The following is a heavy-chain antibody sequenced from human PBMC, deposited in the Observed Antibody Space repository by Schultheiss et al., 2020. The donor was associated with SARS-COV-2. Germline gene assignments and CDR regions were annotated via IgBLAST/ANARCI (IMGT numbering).Heavy chain of an antibody. J-gene: IGHJ6*02. CDR1: GFTFSSYS. Sequence: GGSLRLSCAASGFTFSSYSMNWVRQAPGKGLEWVSYISSSSSTIYYADSVKGRFTISRDKAKNSLYLQMNSLRDGDTAVYYCARDLRLGATYYYYYGMDVWGQGTTVTVSS. D-gene: IGHD1-26*01. CDR2: ISSSSSTI. CDR3: ARDLRLGATYYYYYGMDV. V-gene: IGHV3-48*02.